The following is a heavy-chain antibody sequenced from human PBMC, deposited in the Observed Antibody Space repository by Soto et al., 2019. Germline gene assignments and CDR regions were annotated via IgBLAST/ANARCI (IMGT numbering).Heavy chain of an antibody. CDR1: GGSISSSSYY. CDR2: IYYSGST. CDR3: ARPAVAGTDYFDY. J-gene: IGHJ4*02. V-gene: IGHV4-39*01. Sequence: QLQLQESGPGLVKPSETLSLTCTVSGGSISSSSYYWGWIRQPPGKGLEWIGSIYYSGSTYYNPSLKSRVTISVDTSKNQFSLKLSSVTAADTAVYYCARPAVAGTDYFDYWGQGTLVTVSS. D-gene: IGHD6-19*01.